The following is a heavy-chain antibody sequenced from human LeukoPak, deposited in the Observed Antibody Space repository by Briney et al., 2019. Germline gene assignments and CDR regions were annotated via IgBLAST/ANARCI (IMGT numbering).Heavy chain of an antibody. D-gene: IGHD3-3*01. CDR2: ISAYNGNT. J-gene: IGHJ6*03. Sequence: ASVKVSCKASGYTFTSYGISWVRQAPGQGLEWMGWISAYNGNTNYAQKLQGRVTMTTDTSTSTAYMELRSLRSDDTAVYYCARRYYDFWSGPKLQYYYYYYMDVWGKGTTVTVSS. CDR1: GYTFTSYG. CDR3: ARRYYDFWSGPKLQYYYYYYMDV. V-gene: IGHV1-18*01.